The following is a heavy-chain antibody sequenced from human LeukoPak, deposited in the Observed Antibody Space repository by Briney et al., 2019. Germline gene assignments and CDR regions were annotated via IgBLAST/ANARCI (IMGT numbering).Heavy chain of an antibody. J-gene: IGHJ4*02. CDR1: GFPFSSYW. Sequence: GSLRLSCAASGFPFSSYWMSWVRQAPGKGLEWVANIKQDESEKYYVDSLKGRFTISRDNAKNSLYLQMNSLRAEDTAVYYCARDKIEGPTKLDYWGQGILVTVSS. V-gene: IGHV3-7*01. D-gene: IGHD1-1*01. CDR2: IKQDESEK. CDR3: ARDKIEGPTKLDY.